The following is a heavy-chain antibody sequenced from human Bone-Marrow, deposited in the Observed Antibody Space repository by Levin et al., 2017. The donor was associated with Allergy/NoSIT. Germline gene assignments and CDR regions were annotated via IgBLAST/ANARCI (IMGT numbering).Heavy chain of an antibody. V-gene: IGHV3-23*01. Sequence: PGGSLRLSCAASGFTFSTYAMNWVRQAPGQGLEWVASVSDGGDYTFYADSVRRRFTISRDNSKNTLYLQMNSLRAGDPALYCCTKDDGTAYYSFDTWGQGSLVTVSS. J-gene: IGHJ4*02. CDR3: TKDDGTAYYSFDT. CDR2: VSDGGDYT. D-gene: IGHD1-26*01. CDR1: GFTFSTYA.